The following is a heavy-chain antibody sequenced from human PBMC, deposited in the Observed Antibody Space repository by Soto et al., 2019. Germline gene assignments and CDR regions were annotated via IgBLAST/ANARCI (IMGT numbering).Heavy chain of an antibody. CDR1: GFTFNSLA. CDR2: ISHNGATT. CDR3: VKDRAIDY. Sequence: GGSLRLSCSASGFTFNSLAMHWVRQAPGKGLEYVSSISHNGATTYYADSVKGRFIISRDNSKNSLFLQMSSLRTEDTAVYYCVKDRAIDYWGQGTLVTVSS. D-gene: IGHD3-10*01. J-gene: IGHJ4*01. V-gene: IGHV3-64D*08.